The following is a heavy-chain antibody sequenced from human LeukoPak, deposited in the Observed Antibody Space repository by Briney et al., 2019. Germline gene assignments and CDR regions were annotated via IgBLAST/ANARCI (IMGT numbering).Heavy chain of an antibody. D-gene: IGHD2-2*01. V-gene: IGHV3-53*01. J-gene: IGHJ4*02. CDR3: AREWDCTNTSCYYIGS. CDR2: IYTGGST. CDR1: GFTFSSYW. Sequence: GGSLRLSCAASGFTFSSYWMSWVRQAPGKGLEWVSIIYTGGSTYYADSVQGRFTSSRDNSKNTLYLQMNSLRAEDTAVYYCAREWDCTNTSCYYIGSWGQGTLVTVSS.